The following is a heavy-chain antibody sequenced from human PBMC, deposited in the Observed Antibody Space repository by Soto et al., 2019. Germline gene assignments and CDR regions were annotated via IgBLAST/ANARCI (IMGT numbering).Heavy chain of an antibody. CDR3: ARQRNSVVTTAYFDV. CDR2: IYYSGST. J-gene: IGHJ4*02. CDR1: GYSSISISYY. V-gene: IGHV4-39*01. D-gene: IGHD4-4*01. Sequence: WETLALTCTCTGYSSISISYYWGLIRQPPGKGLEWIGSIYYSGSTYNNPSLRSRVSMSIDTSKDQFSLKLKSVTAADTALYFCARQRNSVVTTAYFDVWGQGSLVTVSS.